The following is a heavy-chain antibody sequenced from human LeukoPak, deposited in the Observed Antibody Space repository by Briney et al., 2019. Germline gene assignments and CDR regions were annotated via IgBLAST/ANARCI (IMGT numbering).Heavy chain of an antibody. Sequence: GGSLRLSCAASGFTFSDYYMSWIRQAPCKGLEWVAFIRYDGSNKYYADSVKGRFTISRDNSKNTLYLQMNSLRAEDTAVYYCAKDSPYSSSWYPDYWGQGTLVTVSS. CDR3: AKDSPYSSSWYPDY. CDR1: GFTFSDYY. D-gene: IGHD6-13*01. V-gene: IGHV3-30*02. CDR2: IRYDGSNK. J-gene: IGHJ4*02.